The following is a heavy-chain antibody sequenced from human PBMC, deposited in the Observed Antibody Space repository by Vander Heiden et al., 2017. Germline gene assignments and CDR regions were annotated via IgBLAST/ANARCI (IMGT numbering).Heavy chain of an antibody. D-gene: IGHD6-13*01. CDR3: AKEIAGGRKGIFDS. J-gene: IGHJ4*02. Sequence: EVQLLESGGGLVQPGGSLRLSCATSGFTFGEYAMSWVRQAPGKGLEWVSGIFGDGNSFYADSVKGRFTISRDNSRHRVYLQMNSLRAEDTAIYYCAKEIAGGRKGIFDSWGQGSLVTVSS. CDR1: GFTFGEYA. V-gene: IGHV3-23*01. CDR2: IFGDGNS.